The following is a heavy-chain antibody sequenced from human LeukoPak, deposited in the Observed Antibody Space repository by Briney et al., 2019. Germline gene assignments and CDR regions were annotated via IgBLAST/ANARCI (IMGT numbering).Heavy chain of an antibody. D-gene: IGHD3-22*01. V-gene: IGHV3-33*01. CDR1: GFTFSSYG. J-gene: IGHJ4*02. CDR3: AVGYYDSSGADY. Sequence: PGRSLRLSCAASGFTFSSYGMHWVRQAPGKGLEWVAVIWYDGSNKYYADSVKGRFTISRDNSKNTLYLQMNSQRAEDTAVYYCAVGYYDSSGADYWGQGTLVTVSS. CDR2: IWYDGSNK.